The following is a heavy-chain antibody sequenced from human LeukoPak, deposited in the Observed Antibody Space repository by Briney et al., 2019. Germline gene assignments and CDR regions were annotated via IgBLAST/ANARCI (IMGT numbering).Heavy chain of an antibody. CDR1: GFTFSSYW. D-gene: IGHD3-9*01. V-gene: IGHV3-7*04. Sequence: GGSLRLSCAASGFTFSSYWMSWVRQAPVKGLEWVATIKNDGSEKSYVDSVKGRFTISRDNAKNSLFLQMSGLRAEDTAVYFCATADWFSFDCWGQGTLVTVSS. CDR3: ATADWFSFDC. CDR2: IKNDGSEK. J-gene: IGHJ4*02.